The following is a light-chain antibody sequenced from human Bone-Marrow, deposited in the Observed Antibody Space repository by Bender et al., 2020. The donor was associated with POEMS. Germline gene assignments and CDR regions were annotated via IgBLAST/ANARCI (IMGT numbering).Light chain of an antibody. J-gene: IGLJ2*01. CDR1: SSDVDNYNL. CDR3: CSYAGREVV. V-gene: IGLV2-23*01. CDR2: EGS. Sequence: QSALTQPASVSGSPGQSITISCTGTSSDVDNYNLVSWYQQPPGKPPKLIVYEGSKRPSGVSNRFSGSKSGNTASLTISGLQAEDEADYFCCSYAGREVVFGGGTKLTVL.